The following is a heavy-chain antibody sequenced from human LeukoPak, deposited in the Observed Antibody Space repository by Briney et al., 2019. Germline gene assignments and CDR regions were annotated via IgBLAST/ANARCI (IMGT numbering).Heavy chain of an antibody. CDR2: IYYSGTT. V-gene: IGHV4-39*07. Sequence: SETLSLTCTVSGGSISSSGYYWGWIRQPPGKGLEWIGIIYYSGTTNYSPSLNSRVTISVDTSKNQFSLSLSSVTAADTALYYCARWYYGSGSGSFDSWGQETLVTVSS. D-gene: IGHD3-10*01. J-gene: IGHJ4*02. CDR3: ARWYYGSGSGSFDS. CDR1: GGSISSSGYY.